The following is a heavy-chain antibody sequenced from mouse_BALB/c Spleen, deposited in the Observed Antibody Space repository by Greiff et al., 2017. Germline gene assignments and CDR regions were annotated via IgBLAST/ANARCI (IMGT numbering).Heavy chain of an antibody. Sequence: EVKLMESGPGLVKPSQSLSLTCTVTGYSITSDYAWNWIRQFPGNKLEWMGYISYSGSTSYNPSLKSRISITRDTSKNQFFLQLNSVTTEDTATYYCAIMITTRAFAYWGQGTLVTVSA. V-gene: IGHV3-2*02. CDR3: AIMITTRAFAY. D-gene: IGHD2-4*01. CDR1: GYSITSDYA. J-gene: IGHJ3*01. CDR2: ISYSGST.